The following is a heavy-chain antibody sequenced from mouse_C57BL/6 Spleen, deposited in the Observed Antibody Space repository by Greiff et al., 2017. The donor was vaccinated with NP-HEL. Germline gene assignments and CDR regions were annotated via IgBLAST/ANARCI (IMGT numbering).Heavy chain of an antibody. J-gene: IGHJ1*01. CDR2: IDPSDSYT. D-gene: IGHD1-1*01. V-gene: IGHV1-69*01. CDR3: ASQALYSSSSYWYFDV. CDR1: GYTFTSYW. Sequence: QVQLQQPGAELVMPGASVKLSCKASGYTFTSYWMHWVKQRPGQGLEWIGEIDPSDSYTNYNQKFKGKSTLTVDKSSSTAYMQLSSLTSEDSAVSYCASQALYSSSSYWYFDVWGAGTTVTVSS.